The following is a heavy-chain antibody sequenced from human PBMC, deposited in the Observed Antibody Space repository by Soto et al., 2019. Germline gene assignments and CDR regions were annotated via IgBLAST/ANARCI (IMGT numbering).Heavy chain of an antibody. J-gene: IGHJ4*02. D-gene: IGHD2-8*01. Sequence: PGGSLRLSCAASGFTFSSYGMHWVRQAPGKGLEWVAVISYDGSNKYYADSVKGRFTISRDNSKNTLYLQMNSLRAEDTAVYYCAKDRVYYVGRGPDYWGQGTLVTGSS. CDR1: GFTFSSYG. CDR2: ISYDGSNK. CDR3: AKDRVYYVGRGPDY. V-gene: IGHV3-30*18.